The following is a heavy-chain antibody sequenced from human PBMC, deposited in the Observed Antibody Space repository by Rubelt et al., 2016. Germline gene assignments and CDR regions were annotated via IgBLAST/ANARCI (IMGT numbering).Heavy chain of an antibody. J-gene: IGHJ5*02. Sequence: QVQLQESGPGLVKPSQTLSLTCTVSGGSISSGGYYWSWIRQHPGKGLEWIGYIYYSGSTSCNPSLKRGVTSSGDTSKNQFSLKLSSVTDADTAVYYCARDTKTYSGSELVWFDPWGQGTLVTVSS. V-gene: IGHV4-31*03. CDR2: IYYSGST. D-gene: IGHD1-26*01. CDR1: GGSISSGGYY. CDR3: ARDTKTYSGSELVWFDP.